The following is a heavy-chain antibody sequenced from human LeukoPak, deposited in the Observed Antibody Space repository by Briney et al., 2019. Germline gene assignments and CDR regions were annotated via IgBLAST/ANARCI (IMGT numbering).Heavy chain of an antibody. J-gene: IGHJ4*02. Sequence: SGGSLRLSCAASGFTFSSYGMHWVRQAPGKGLDWVAVISNDGSKKYYADSVKGRFTISRDNSKNTLSLQVSSLRTEDTAVYYCAKDYGSGWYVIAYWGQGTLVTVSS. CDR3: AKDYGSGWYVIAY. V-gene: IGHV3-30*18. CDR2: ISNDGSKK. D-gene: IGHD6-19*01. CDR1: GFTFSSYG.